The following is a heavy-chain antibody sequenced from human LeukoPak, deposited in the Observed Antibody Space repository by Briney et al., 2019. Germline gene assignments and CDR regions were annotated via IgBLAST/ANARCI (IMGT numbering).Heavy chain of an antibody. CDR3: ARAVRRPFDDAFDI. CDR1: GGTFSSYA. V-gene: IGHV1-69*01. CDR2: IIPIFGTA. Sequence: GSSVKVSCKASGGTFSSYAISWVRQAPGQGLEWMGGIIPIFGTANYAQKFQGRVTITADESTSTAYMELSSLRSEDTAVYYCARAVRRPFDDAFDIWGQGTMVTVSS. D-gene: IGHD3-10*01. J-gene: IGHJ3*02.